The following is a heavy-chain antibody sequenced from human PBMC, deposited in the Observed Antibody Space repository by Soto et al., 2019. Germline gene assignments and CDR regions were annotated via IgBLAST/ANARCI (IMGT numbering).Heavy chain of an antibody. CDR1: GFSLSNARMG. CDR3: ARIWGPYYYYGLDV. Sequence: QVTLKESGPVLVKPTETLTLTCTASGFSLSNARMGVSWIRQPPGKALEWLAHIFSNDEKSYSTSLKSRLTISKDTSKSQVVLTMTNMDPVDTATYYCARIWGPYYYYGLDVWGQGTTVTVS. J-gene: IGHJ6*02. D-gene: IGHD7-27*01. CDR2: IFSNDEK. V-gene: IGHV2-26*01.